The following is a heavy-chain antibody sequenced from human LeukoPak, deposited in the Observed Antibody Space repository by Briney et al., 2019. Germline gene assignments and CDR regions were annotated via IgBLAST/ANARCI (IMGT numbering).Heavy chain of an antibody. Sequence: VASVKVSCKASGGTFSSYAISWVRQAPGQGLEWMGGIIPIFGTANYAQKFQGRVTMTRDMSTSTVYMELSSLRSEDTAVYYCARVGRDYYDSSGYFDYWGQGTLVTVSS. CDR1: GGTFSSYA. V-gene: IGHV1-69*05. J-gene: IGHJ4*02. CDR2: IIPIFGTA. D-gene: IGHD3-22*01. CDR3: ARVGRDYYDSSGYFDY.